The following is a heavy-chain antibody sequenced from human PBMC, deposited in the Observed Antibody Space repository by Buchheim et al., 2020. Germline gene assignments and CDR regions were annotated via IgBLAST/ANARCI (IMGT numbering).Heavy chain of an antibody. D-gene: IGHD3-22*01. V-gene: IGHV3-48*03. J-gene: IGHJ4*02. CDR3: ARDRGAYYYDSSGYSY. Sequence: EVQLVESGGGLVQPGGSLRLSCAASGFTFSSYEMNWVRQAPGKGLEWVAYISSSGSTIYYADSVKGRFTISRDNAKNSLSLQMNSLRAEDTAVYYCARDRGAYYYDSSGYSYWGQGTL. CDR2: ISSSGSTI. CDR1: GFTFSSYE.